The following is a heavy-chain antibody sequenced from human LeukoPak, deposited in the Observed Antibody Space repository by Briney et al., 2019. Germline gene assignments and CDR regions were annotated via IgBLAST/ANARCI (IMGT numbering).Heavy chain of an antibody. Sequence: ASVKVSCKASGYTFTSYDINWVRQATGQGLEWMGWMNPNSGNTGYAQKFQGRVTITRNTSISTAYMELSSLRSEDTAVYYCARGHLDIVVVPAANYYYYYMDVWGKGAMVTVSS. CDR3: ARGHLDIVVVPAANYYYYYMDV. J-gene: IGHJ6*03. D-gene: IGHD2-2*01. CDR2: MNPNSGNT. V-gene: IGHV1-8*03. CDR1: GYTFTSYD.